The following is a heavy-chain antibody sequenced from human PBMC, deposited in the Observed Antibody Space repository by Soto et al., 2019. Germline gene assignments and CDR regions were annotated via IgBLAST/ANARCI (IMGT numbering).Heavy chain of an antibody. CDR2: LTSSNSYI. V-gene: IGHV3-21*01. CDR3: VRARSTDSRPDY. J-gene: IGHJ4*02. Sequence: GVSLRLSCAASGFIFSRYTMNWVRQAPGKGLAWVASLTSSNSYIYYEASMKGRFTIPRDNAKNSMFLQLDSLRAEDTAVYFCVRARSTDSRPDYGGQGTLVTVYS. CDR1: GFIFSRYT. D-gene: IGHD3-22*01.